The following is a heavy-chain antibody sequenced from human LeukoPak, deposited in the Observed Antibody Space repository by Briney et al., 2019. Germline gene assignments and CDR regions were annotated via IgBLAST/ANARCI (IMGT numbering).Heavy chain of an antibody. Sequence: ASVKVSCKASGYTFTSYDINWVRQATGQGLEWMGWMNPNSGDTGYPQKFQGRVTMTRNTSISTAFMELSSLRSEDTAVYYCARYSSSLNDFDHWGQGALVTVSS. J-gene: IGHJ4*02. CDR1: GYTFTSYD. CDR3: ARYSSSLNDFDH. V-gene: IGHV1-8*01. CDR2: MNPNSGDT. D-gene: IGHD6-6*01.